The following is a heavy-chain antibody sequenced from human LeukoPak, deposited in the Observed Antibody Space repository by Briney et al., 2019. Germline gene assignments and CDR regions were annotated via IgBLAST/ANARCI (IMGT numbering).Heavy chain of an antibody. J-gene: IGHJ4*02. CDR3: VKDARRSNGWYFFDH. CDR1: GFAFSSQA. V-gene: IGHV3-23*01. Sequence: GGSLRLSCAASGFAFSSQAMGWVRQAPGKGLEWVAVISDSGDTTYHADSVKGRFTISRDNSKNTLYLQTNSLRAEDTALYYCVKDARRSNGWYFFDHWGQGPLVTVSS. CDR2: ISDSGDTT. D-gene: IGHD6-19*01.